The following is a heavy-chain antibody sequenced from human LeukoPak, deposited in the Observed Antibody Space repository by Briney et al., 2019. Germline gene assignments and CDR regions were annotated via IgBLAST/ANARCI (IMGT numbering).Heavy chain of an antibody. J-gene: IGHJ4*02. D-gene: IGHD3-10*01. CDR2: INPNSGGT. CDR3: ARGRGYYYGSGSYYT. Sequence: ASVKVSCKASGYTFTGYYMHWVRQAPGQGLEWMGWINPNSGGTNYAQKFQGRVTMTRDTSISTAYMELSRLRSEDTAVYYCARGRGYYYGSGSYYTWGQGTLVTVSS. V-gene: IGHV1-2*02. CDR1: GYTFTGYY.